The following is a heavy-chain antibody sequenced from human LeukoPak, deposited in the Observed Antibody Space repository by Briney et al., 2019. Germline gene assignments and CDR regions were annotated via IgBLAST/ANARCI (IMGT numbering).Heavy chain of an antibody. D-gene: IGHD3-16*02. Sequence: ASETLSLTCTVSGGSISSSSYYWGWVRQAPGKGLEWVSGISGSGGSTYYTDSVKGRFTIFRDTSKNTLYLQMNSLRAEDTAVYYCAKDLAFGGVIGSDAFDIWGQGTMVTVSS. CDR3: AKDLAFGGVIGSDAFDI. V-gene: IGHV3-23*01. J-gene: IGHJ3*02. CDR1: GGSISSSSYY. CDR2: ISGSGGST.